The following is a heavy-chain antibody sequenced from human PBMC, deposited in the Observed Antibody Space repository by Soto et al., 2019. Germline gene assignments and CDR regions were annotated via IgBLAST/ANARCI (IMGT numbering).Heavy chain of an antibody. CDR1: GYTFTGYY. V-gene: IGHV1-2*02. J-gene: IGHJ6*02. CDR2: INPNSGGT. CDR3: ARRQIVATKVCYYYYYGMDV. D-gene: IGHD5-12*01. Sequence: ASVKVSCKASGYTFTGYYMHWVRQAPGQGLEWMGWINPNSGGTNYAQKFQGRVTMTRDTSISTAYMELSRLRSDDTAVYYCARRQIVATKVCYYYYYGMDVWGQGTTVTVSS.